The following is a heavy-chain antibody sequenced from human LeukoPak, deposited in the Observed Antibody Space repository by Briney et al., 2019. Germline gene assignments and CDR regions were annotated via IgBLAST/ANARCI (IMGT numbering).Heavy chain of an antibody. CDR1: GGSVTSGTYH. CDR3: ARDHYYDGRGRFDP. J-gene: IGHJ5*02. V-gene: IGHV4-39*07. D-gene: IGHD3-16*01. CDR2: VCFDGGT. Sequence: SQTLSLTCSVSGGSVTSGTYHWGWIRQPPGKGLEWIGSVCFDGGTRYNPSLQSRVTISVDTSKNQFSLRLSSVTAADTALYYCARDHYYDGRGRFDPWGQGTLVTVSS.